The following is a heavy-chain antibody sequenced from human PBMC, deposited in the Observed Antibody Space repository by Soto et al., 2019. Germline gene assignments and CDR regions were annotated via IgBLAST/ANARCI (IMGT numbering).Heavy chain of an antibody. Sequence: GESLKISCKGSGYSFTSYWIGWVRQMPGKGLEWMGNIYPGDSDTRYSPSFQGQVTISADKSISTAYLQWSSLKASDTAMYYCARIRSFGVVIAEPWGQGTLVTVSS. CDR2: IYPGDSDT. CDR3: ARIRSFGVVIAEP. V-gene: IGHV5-51*01. D-gene: IGHD3-3*01. J-gene: IGHJ5*02. CDR1: GYSFTSYW.